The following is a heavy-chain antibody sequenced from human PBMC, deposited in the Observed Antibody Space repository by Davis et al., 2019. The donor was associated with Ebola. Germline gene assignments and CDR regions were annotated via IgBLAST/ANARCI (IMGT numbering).Heavy chain of an antibody. Sequence: ASVKVSCKASGYTFTGYYMHWVRQAPGQGLEWMGWINPNSGGTNYAQKFQGRVTMTRDTSISTAYMELSSLRSEDTAVYYCARAADIVVVLAAIVDWFDPWGQGTLVTVSS. CDR1: GYTFTGYY. CDR2: INPNSGGT. J-gene: IGHJ5*02. D-gene: IGHD2-2*01. CDR3: ARAADIVVVLAAIVDWFDP. V-gene: IGHV1-2*02.